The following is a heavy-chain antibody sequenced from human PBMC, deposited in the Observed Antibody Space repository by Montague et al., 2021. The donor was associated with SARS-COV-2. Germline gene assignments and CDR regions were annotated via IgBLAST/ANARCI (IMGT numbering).Heavy chain of an antibody. Sequence: SLRLSCAASGFTFSSYAMSWVRQAPGKGLEWVSVICSGGSSTYYADSVKGRFTISRDNSKNTLYLQMNSLRAEDTAVYYCAKGLKYSGSYSTLDYWGQGTLVTVSS. CDR2: ICSGGSST. CDR3: AKGLKYSGSYSTLDY. V-gene: IGHV3-23*03. D-gene: IGHD1-26*01. J-gene: IGHJ4*02. CDR1: GFTFSSYA.